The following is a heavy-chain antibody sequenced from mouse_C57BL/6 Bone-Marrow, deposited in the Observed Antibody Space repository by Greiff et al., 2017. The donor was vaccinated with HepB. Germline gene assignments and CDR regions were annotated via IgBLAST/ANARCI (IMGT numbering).Heavy chain of an antibody. V-gene: IGHV1-50*01. J-gene: IGHJ2*01. Sequence: QVQLQQPGAELVKPGASVKLSCKASGYTFTSYWMQWVKQRPGQGLEWIGEIDPSDSYTNYNQKFKGKATLTVDTSSSTAYMQLSSLTSEDSAVYYCGQLFFYFGDRGKSTTLTVAS. CDR3: GQLFFYFGD. D-gene: IGHD4-1*02. CDR1: GYTFTSYW. CDR2: IDPSDSYT.